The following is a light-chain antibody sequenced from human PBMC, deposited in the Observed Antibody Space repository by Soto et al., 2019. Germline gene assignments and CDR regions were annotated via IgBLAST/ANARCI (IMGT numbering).Light chain of an antibody. CDR3: QQYNTWLWP. CDR1: QSVNAN. Sequence: EVVMTQSPATLSVSPGERATLSCRASQSVNANLAWYQQKPGQAPRLLIHGASNRATGIPARFSGSGFGTQFILTIRSLQSADLAVYYCQQYNTWLWPFGQGTKVEI. J-gene: IGKJ1*01. CDR2: GAS. V-gene: IGKV3-15*01.